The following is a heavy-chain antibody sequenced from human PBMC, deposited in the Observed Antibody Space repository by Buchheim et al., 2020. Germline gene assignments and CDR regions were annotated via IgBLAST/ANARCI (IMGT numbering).Heavy chain of an antibody. CDR2: ISSSSSTI. CDR1: GFTFSSYS. J-gene: IGHJ6*02. Sequence: EVQLVESGGGLVQPGGSLRLSCAASGFTFSSYSMNWVRQAPGKGLEWVSYISSSSSTIYYADSSKGRFTISRDNAKNSLYLQMNRLRAEDTAVYYCARELQSSSFVDYYYGMDVWGQGTT. CDR3: ARELQSSSFVDYYYGMDV. D-gene: IGHD6-6*01. V-gene: IGHV3-48*04.